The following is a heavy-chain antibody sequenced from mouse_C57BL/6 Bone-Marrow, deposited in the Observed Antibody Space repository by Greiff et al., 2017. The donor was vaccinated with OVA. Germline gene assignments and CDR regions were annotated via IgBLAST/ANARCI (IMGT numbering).Heavy chain of an antibody. CDR3: ARYDYDVRFAY. CDR1: GFTFSSYA. CDR2: ISDGGSYT. J-gene: IGHJ3*01. V-gene: IGHV5-4*01. D-gene: IGHD2-4*01. Sequence: EVQRVESGGGLVKPGGSLKLSCAASGFTFSSYAMSWVRQTPEKRLEWVAIISDGGSYTYYPDNVKGRFTISRDNAKNNLYLQMSHLKSEDTAMYYCARYDYDVRFAYWGQGTLVTVSA.